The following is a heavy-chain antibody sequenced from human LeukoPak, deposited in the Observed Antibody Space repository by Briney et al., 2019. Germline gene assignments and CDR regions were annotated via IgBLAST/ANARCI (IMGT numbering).Heavy chain of an antibody. Sequence: HPGGSLRLSRAASGFTFNNYGMHWVRQAPGKGLEWLAFIRYDGSNTYYADSVKGRFTVSRDDSKNTLYLQMNSLRGDDTAVYYCAKDGTSYYYIYYWGQGTLVTVSS. J-gene: IGHJ4*02. D-gene: IGHD2/OR15-2a*01. CDR3: AKDGTSYYYIYY. CDR1: GFTFNNYG. CDR2: IRYDGSNT. V-gene: IGHV3-30*02.